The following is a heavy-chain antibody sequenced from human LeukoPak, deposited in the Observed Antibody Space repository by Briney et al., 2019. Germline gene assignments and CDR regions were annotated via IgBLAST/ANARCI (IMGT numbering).Heavy chain of an antibody. V-gene: IGHV3-48*03. J-gene: IGHJ4*02. CDR1: GFTFSSYE. Sequence: GGSLRLSCAASGFTFSSYEMNWVRQAPGKGLEWVSYISSSGSTIYYADSVKGRFTISRDNTKNTLYLQLNSLRAEDTAVYYCATGNYNRPFDYWGQGTLVTVSS. CDR2: ISSSGSTI. CDR3: ATGNYNRPFDY. D-gene: IGHD1-7*01.